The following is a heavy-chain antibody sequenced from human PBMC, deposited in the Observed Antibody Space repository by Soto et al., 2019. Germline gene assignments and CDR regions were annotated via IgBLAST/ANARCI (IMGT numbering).Heavy chain of an antibody. CDR2: IWYDGSNK. CDR1: GFTFSSYG. V-gene: IGHV3-33*01. CDR3: ARDLWGGDCYLFDY. J-gene: IGHJ4*02. D-gene: IGHD2-21*02. Sequence: QVQLVESGGGVVQPGRSLRLSCAASGFTFSSYGMHWVRQAPGKGLEWVAVIWYDGSNKYYADSVKGRFTISRDNSKNTLYLQMNSLRAEDTAVYYCARDLWGGDCYLFDYWGQGTLVTVSS.